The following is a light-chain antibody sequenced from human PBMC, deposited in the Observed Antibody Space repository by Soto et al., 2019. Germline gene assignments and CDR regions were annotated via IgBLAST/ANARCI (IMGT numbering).Light chain of an antibody. CDR2: DTS. CDR3: QQYGSSPWT. V-gene: IGKV3-15*01. CDR1: QSISRN. J-gene: IGKJ1*01. Sequence: EIVLAQSPATLSVSPGQRATLSCRASQSISRNLAWYQQKPGQAPRLLIYDTSTRATGIPARFSGSGSGTEFTLTISSLEPEDFAVYYCQQYGSSPWTFGQGTKVDIK.